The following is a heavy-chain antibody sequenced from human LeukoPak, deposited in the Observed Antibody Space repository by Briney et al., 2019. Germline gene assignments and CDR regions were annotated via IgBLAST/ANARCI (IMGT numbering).Heavy chain of an antibody. CDR1: GYSFTSYW. J-gene: IGHJ2*01. V-gene: IGHV5-51*01. Sequence: GESLKISCKGSGYSFTSYWIGWVRQMPGKGLEWMGIIYPGDSDTRYSPSFQGQVTISADKSISTAYLQWSSLKASDTAMYYCARRLAAAGDYWYFDLWGRGTLVTVSS. D-gene: IGHD6-13*01. CDR2: IYPGDSDT. CDR3: ARRLAAAGDYWYFDL.